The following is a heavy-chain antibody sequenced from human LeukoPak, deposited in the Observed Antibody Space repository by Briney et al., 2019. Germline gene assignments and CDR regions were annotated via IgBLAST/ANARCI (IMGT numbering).Heavy chain of an antibody. J-gene: IGHJ4*02. CDR2: IIPIFGTA. V-gene: IGHV1-69*06. CDR1: GGTLSSYA. Sequence: SVKVSCKASGGTLSSYAISWVRQAPGQGLEWMGGIIPIFGTANYAQKFQGRVTITADKSTSAAYMELSSLRSEDTAVYYCARDHGYKNNHYFDYWGQGTLVTVSS. CDR3: ARDHGYKNNHYFDY. D-gene: IGHD5-24*01.